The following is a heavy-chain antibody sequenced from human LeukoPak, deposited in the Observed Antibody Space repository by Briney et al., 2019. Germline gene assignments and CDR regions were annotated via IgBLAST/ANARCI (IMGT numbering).Heavy chain of an antibody. CDR2: ISGNSGAI. V-gene: IGHV3-48*01. Sequence: PGGSLRLSCEGSGFTLSPSGMNWVRQAPGKGLEWVSYISGNSGAIYYADSVKGRFTISRDNAKSSLYLQMNSLRAEDTAVYYCATYTGYDRIFDYWGQGTLVTVSS. D-gene: IGHD5-12*01. CDR1: GFTLSPSG. CDR3: ATYTGYDRIFDY. J-gene: IGHJ4*02.